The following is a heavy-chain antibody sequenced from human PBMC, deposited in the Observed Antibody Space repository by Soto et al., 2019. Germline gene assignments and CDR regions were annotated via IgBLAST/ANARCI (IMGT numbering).Heavy chain of an antibody. J-gene: IGHJ3*02. CDR2: IIPIFGTA. Sequence: QVQLVQSGAEVKKPGSSVKVSCKASGGTFSSYAISWVRQAPGQGLEWMGGIIPIFGTANYEQKFQGRVTITADESTSTAYMELSSLRSEDTAVYYCARGGPFIVVVPAAHGAFDIWGQGTMVTVSS. V-gene: IGHV1-69*01. CDR1: GGTFSSYA. CDR3: ARGGPFIVVVPAAHGAFDI. D-gene: IGHD2-2*01.